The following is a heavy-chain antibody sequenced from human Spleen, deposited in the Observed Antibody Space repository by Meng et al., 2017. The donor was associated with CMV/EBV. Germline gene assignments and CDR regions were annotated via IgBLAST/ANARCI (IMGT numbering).Heavy chain of an antibody. CDR3: ARPISVTGTRVWFDP. J-gene: IGHJ5*02. CDR1: GAPISSDAYF. D-gene: IGHD6-19*01. V-gene: IGHV4-39*01. Sequence: SGAPISSDAYFWGWIRQPPGKGLEWIGSFAYGGRTYYNPSLQSRVTISVDTSKNQFSLNLSSVTAADTALYYCARPISVTGTRVWFDPWGQGSLVPVSS. CDR2: FAYGGRT.